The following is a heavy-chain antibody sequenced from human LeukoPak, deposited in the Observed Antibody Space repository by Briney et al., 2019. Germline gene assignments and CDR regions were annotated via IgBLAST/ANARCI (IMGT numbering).Heavy chain of an antibody. CDR3: ARSGGLEDILTGYSPD. V-gene: IGHV4-34*01. D-gene: IGHD3-9*01. CDR2: INHSGST. J-gene: IGHJ4*02. Sequence: SETLSLTCAVYGGSFSGYYWSWIRQPPGKGLEWIGEINHSGSTNYNPSLKSRVTISVDTSKNQFSLKLSSVTAADTAVYYCARSGGLEDILTGYSPDWGQGTLVTVSS. CDR1: GGSFSGYY.